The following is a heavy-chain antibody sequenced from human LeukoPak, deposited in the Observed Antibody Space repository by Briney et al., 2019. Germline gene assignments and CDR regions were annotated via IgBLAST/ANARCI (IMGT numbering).Heavy chain of an antibody. CDR1: GFTFRDYS. CDR2: ISTSGNYI. CDR3: ANSGIAARYFDY. D-gene: IGHD6-13*01. Sequence: PGGSLRLSCAASGFTFRDYSMNWVRQAPGKGLEWVSYISTSGNYIYYADSVKGRFTISRDNAKNSLYLQMHSLRAEDTALYYCANSGIAARYFDYWGQGTLVTVSS. J-gene: IGHJ4*02. V-gene: IGHV3-21*01.